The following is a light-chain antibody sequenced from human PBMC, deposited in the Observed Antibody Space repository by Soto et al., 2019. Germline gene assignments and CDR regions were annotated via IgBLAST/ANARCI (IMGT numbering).Light chain of an antibody. CDR3: QQLYSYPVT. CDR2: ATS. Sequence: DIQLTQSPSFLSASVGDRVTITCRASQGISSYLAWYQQKPGQAPKLLIYATSTLQSGDPSRFSGRGSGTEFTLTISSLQPEDFATYYCQQLYSYPVTFGQGTKLEIK. CDR1: QGISSY. J-gene: IGKJ2*01. V-gene: IGKV1-9*01.